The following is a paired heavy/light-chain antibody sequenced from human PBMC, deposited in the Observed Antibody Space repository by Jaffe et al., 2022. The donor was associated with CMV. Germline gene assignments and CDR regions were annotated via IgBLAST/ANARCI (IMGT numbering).Light chain of an antibody. CDR3: GTWDTSLNAGV. V-gene: IGLV1-51*02. J-gene: IGLJ3*02. Sequence: QSVLTQPPSVSAAPGQKVTISCSGSSSNIGNNYVSWYQQLPGTAPKLLIYENDKRPSGVPDRFSGSKSGTSATLGITGLQTGDEADYYCGTWDTSLNAGVFGGGTKLTVL. CDR2: END. CDR1: SSNIGNNY.
Heavy chain of an antibody. Sequence: QLQLQESGPGLVKPSETLSLTCTVSGGSISSSNYYWGWIRQPPGKGLEWIGIINYSGSTYYNPSLKSRVAISVDTSKDQFSLNLSSVTAADTAVYYCGRHRGYSMVLRYYYYYYMDVWGKGTTVTVSS. D-gene: IGHD6-13*01. J-gene: IGHJ6*03. V-gene: IGHV4-39*01. CDR3: GRHRGYSMVLRYYYYYYMDV. CDR1: GGSISSSNYY. CDR2: INYSGST.